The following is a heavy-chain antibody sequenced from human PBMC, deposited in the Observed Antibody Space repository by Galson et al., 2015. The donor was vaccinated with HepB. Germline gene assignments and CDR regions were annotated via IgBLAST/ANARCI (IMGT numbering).Heavy chain of an antibody. J-gene: IGHJ5*02. D-gene: IGHD3-16*01. V-gene: IGHV3-21*01. CDR3: ASARDYIWPFVP. Sequence: SLRLSCAASGFTFSSYSMNWVRQAPGKGLEWVSSISSSSSYIYYADSVKGRFTISRDNAKNSLYLQMNSLRAEDTAVYYCASARDYIWPFVPWGQGTLVTVSS. CDR2: ISSSSSYI. CDR1: GFTFSSYS.